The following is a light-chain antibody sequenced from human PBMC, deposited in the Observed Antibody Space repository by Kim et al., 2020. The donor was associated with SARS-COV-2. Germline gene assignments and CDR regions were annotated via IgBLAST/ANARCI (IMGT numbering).Light chain of an antibody. J-gene: IGKJ2*01. CDR1: QSITNY. V-gene: IGKV1-39*01. Sequence: ASVGDRVTITCRASQSITNYLNWYQQKPGKAPNLLIYTASSFQTGVPSRFSGSGSGTDFTLTISSLQPEDSATYYCQQSDITPYTFGQGTKVDIK. CDR2: TAS. CDR3: QQSDITPYT.